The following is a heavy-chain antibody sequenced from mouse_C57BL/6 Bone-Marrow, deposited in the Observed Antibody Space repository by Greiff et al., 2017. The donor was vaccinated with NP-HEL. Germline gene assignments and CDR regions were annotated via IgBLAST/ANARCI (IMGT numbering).Heavy chain of an antibody. Sequence: VQLQQSGAELARPGASVKLSCKASGYTFTSYGISWVKKRTGQGLEWIGEIYPRSGNTYYNEKFKGKATLTADKSSSTAYMELRSLTSEDSAVYFWARGVGYYGSSYPFAYWGQGTLVTVSA. CDR3: ARGVGYYGSSYPFAY. CDR1: GYTFTSYG. D-gene: IGHD1-1*01. V-gene: IGHV1-81*01. J-gene: IGHJ3*01. CDR2: IYPRSGNT.